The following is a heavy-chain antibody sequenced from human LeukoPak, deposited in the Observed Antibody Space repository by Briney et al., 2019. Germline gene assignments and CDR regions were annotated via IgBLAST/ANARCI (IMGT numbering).Heavy chain of an antibody. J-gene: IGHJ5*02. CDR2: INHSGST. CDR3: ARASSNNHYYHSNTWFDP. CDR1: GGSFSGYY. V-gene: IGHV4-34*01. Sequence: SETLSLTCAVYGGSFSGYYWSWIRQPPGKGLEWIGEINHSGSTNYNPSLKSRVSLSVDTSKNQFSLKLSSVTAADTAVYYCARASSNNHYYHSNTWFDPWGQGTLVTVSS. D-gene: IGHD3-22*01.